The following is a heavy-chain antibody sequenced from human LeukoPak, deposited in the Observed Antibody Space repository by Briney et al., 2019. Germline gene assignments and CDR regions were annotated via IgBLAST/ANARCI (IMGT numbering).Heavy chain of an antibody. J-gene: IGHJ4*02. CDR2: ISYDGSNK. CDR3: AKHRFESGGYHSTD. V-gene: IGHV3-30*04. D-gene: IGHD3-22*01. Sequence: GGSLRLSCAASGFTFSSYAMHWVRQAPGKGLEWVAVISYDGSNKYYADSVKGRFTISRDNSKNTLYLQMNSLRDEDTAVYYCAKHRFESGGYHSTDWGQGTLVTVSS. CDR1: GFTFSSYA.